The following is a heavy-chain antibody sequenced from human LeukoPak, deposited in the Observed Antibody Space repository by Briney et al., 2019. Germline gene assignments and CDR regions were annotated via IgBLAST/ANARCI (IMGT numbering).Heavy chain of an antibody. CDR2: ISSSGSTI. CDR1: GFTFSDYY. CDR3: AGNSWETSDY. V-gene: IGHV3-11*01. Sequence: GGSLRLSCAASGFTFSDYYMSWILQAPGKGLEWVSYISSSGSTIYYADSVKGRFTISRDNAKNSLYLQMNSLRAEDMAVYYCAGNSWETSDYWGQGTLVTVSS. J-gene: IGHJ4*02. D-gene: IGHD6-6*01.